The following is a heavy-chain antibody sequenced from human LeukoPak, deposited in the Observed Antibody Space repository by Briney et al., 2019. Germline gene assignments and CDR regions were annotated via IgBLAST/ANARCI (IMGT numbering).Heavy chain of an antibody. CDR2: ISWNSGSI. CDR1: GFTFDDYA. D-gene: IGHD3-22*01. Sequence: PGGSLRLSCAASGFTFDDYAMHWVRQAPGKGLEWVSGISWNSGSIGYADSVKGRFTISRDNAKNSLYLQMNSLRAEDMALYYCAKDRFGGGYYDSSGLFDYWGQGTLVTVSS. CDR3: AKDRFGGGYYDSSGLFDY. J-gene: IGHJ4*02. V-gene: IGHV3-9*03.